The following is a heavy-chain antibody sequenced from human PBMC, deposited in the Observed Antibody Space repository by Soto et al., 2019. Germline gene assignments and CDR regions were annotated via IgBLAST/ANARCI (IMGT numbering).Heavy chain of an antibody. CDR3: ASSIAVAGAGNWFDP. V-gene: IGHV4-39*01. D-gene: IGHD6-19*01. CDR2: IYYSGST. J-gene: IGHJ5*02. Sequence: SETLSLTCTVSGGSISSSSYYWGWIRQPPGKGLEWIGSIYYSGSTYYNPSLKSRVTISVDTSKNQFSLKLSSVTAADTAVYYCASSIAVAGAGNWFDPWGQGTLVTVSS. CDR1: GGSISSSSYY.